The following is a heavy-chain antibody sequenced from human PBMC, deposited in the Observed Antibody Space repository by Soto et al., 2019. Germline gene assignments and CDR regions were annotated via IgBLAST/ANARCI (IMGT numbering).Heavy chain of an antibody. CDR2: VSPIFGTT. J-gene: IGHJ2*01. D-gene: IGHD1-26*01. CDR3: AGSGSSGGWYFDL. CDR1: GGSLSSPT. Sequence: QVQLVQSGAEVKKPGSSVKVSCKASGGSLSSPTISWVRQAPGQGLEWMGGVSPIFGTTNYAQKFQGRVTITEDASSGTAYMELSSLKSEDTAVYYCAGSGSSGGWYFDLWGRGTLFTVSS. V-gene: IGHV1-69*01.